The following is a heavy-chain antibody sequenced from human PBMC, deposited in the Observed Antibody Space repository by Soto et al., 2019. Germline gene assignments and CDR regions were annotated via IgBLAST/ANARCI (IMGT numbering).Heavy chain of an antibody. Sequence: ASVKVSCKASGYTFTSYYMHWVRQAPGQRLERMGIINPSGGSTSYAQKFQGRVTMTRDTSTSTVYMELSSLRSEDTAVYYCARDIAARPRPYEYYFDYWGQGTLVTVSS. J-gene: IGHJ4*02. CDR2: INPSGGST. CDR1: GYTFTSYY. D-gene: IGHD6-6*01. V-gene: IGHV1-46*03. CDR3: ARDIAARPRPYEYYFDY.